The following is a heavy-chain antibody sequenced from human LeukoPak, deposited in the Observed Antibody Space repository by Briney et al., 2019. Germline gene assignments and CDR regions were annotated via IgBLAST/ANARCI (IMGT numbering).Heavy chain of an antibody. CDR2: WIDGDVT. V-gene: IGHV3-33*03. Sequence: GGSLRLSCAASGFAFNTYAIHWVRQAPGKSLEWLALWIDGDVTYYADSVKGRFTISGDTSRRTVSLQMTSLRAEDTALYFCARGKMRFLGYDDYYYAIDVWGQGTTVTVSS. CDR1: GFAFNTYA. D-gene: IGHD3-3*01. CDR3: ARGKMRFLGYDDYYYAIDV. J-gene: IGHJ6*02.